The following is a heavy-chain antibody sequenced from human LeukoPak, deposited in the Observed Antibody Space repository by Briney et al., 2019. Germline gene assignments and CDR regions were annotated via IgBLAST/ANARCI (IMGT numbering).Heavy chain of an antibody. J-gene: IGHJ4*02. CDR1: GVSISGDY. Sequence: SETLSLTCTISGVSISGDYWSWIRQPPGKGLEWIGYIYFTGNTDHNPSLKSRVTLSMDTSKNQFSLKLTSVTAADTAVYYCARHPFSSPFDFWGQGTLVTVSS. V-gene: IGHV4-59*08. CDR3: ARHPFSSPFDF. D-gene: IGHD2/OR15-2a*01. CDR2: IYFTGNT.